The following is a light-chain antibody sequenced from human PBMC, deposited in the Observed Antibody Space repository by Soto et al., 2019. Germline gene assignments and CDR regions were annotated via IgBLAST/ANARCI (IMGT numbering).Light chain of an antibody. CDR3: PHTNSCPPT. J-gene: IGKJ4*01. V-gene: IGKV1-12*01. Sequence: DIQMTQSPSSVSASVGDIVTITCRASQGINSWLAWYQQKPGKAPKLLIYAASSLQSGVPSRFSGSGSGTDFTLTISSMTPEDFATNYCPHTNSCPPTFGGGTKVEIK. CDR2: AAS. CDR1: QGINSW.